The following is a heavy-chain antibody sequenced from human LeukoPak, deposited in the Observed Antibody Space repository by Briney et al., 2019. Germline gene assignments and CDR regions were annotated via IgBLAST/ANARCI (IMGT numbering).Heavy chain of an antibody. J-gene: IGHJ4*02. CDR3: VKDGYSSTWPYYFDY. D-gene: IGHD6-13*01. CDR1: GFTSTNYA. V-gene: IGHV3-23*01. CDR2: IRGSGGST. Sequence: GGSLRLSCAASGFTSTNYAMSWVRQAPGEGLEWVSGIRGSGGSTYYADSVKGRFTISRDNSDNTLSLQLSSLRAEDTAVYYCVKDGYSSTWPYYFDYWGQGTLVTVSS.